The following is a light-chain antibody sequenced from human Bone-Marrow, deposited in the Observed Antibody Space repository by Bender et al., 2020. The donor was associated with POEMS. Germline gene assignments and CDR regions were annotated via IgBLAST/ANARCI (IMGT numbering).Light chain of an antibody. V-gene: IGLV3-21*01. Sequence: SYVLTQTPPAAAAPGQTATIGCEGSNIVTRSVQWYQQKAGQSPVLVIYRDSVRPSGIPQRFSGSTSGNIATLTITGTQEIDEADYYCQAWHRSSVVFGGGTKLTVL. J-gene: IGLJ2*01. CDR3: QAWHRSSVV. CDR1: NIVTRS. CDR2: RDS.